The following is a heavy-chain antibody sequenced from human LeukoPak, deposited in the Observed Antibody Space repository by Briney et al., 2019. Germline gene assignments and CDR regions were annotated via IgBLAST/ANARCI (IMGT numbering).Heavy chain of an antibody. CDR3: ARVYYNYYMDV. V-gene: IGHV3-74*01. CDR2: ISSDGTNT. Sequence: PGGSLRLSCAASGFTFSTYWMHWVRQAPGTGLVWVSRISSDGTNTYYADSVKGRFSISRDNAKNTLYLQMNSLRAEDTAVYYCARVYYNYYMDVWGKGTTVAVSS. CDR1: GFTFSTYW. J-gene: IGHJ6*03.